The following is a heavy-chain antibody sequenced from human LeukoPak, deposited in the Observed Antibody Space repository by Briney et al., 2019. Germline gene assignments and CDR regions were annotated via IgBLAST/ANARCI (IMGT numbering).Heavy chain of an antibody. J-gene: IGHJ4*02. CDR3: AREDMGIAARSGFDY. CDR2: IYYSGST. V-gene: IGHV4-39*07. D-gene: IGHD6-6*01. Sequence: SETLSLTCTVSGGSISSSSYYWGWIRQPPGKGLEWIGSIYYSGSTYYNPSLKSRVTISVDTSKNQFSLKLSSVTAADTAVYYCAREDMGIAARSGFDYWGQGTLVTVSS. CDR1: GGSISSSSYY.